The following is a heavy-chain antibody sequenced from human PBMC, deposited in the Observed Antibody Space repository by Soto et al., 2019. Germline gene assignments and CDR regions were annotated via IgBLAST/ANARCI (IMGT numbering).Heavy chain of an antibody. CDR1: GFTFSSYS. CDR3: ARDYGVWRGATPYYYYYYGMDV. J-gene: IGHJ6*02. D-gene: IGHD1-26*01. Sequence: ESGGGLVKPGGSLRLSCAASGFTFSSYSMNWVRQAPGKGLEWVSSISSSSSYIYYADSVKGRFTISRDNAKNSLYLQMNSLRAEDTAVYYCARDYGVWRGATPYYYYYYGMDVWGQGTTVTVSS. V-gene: IGHV3-21*01. CDR2: ISSSSSYI.